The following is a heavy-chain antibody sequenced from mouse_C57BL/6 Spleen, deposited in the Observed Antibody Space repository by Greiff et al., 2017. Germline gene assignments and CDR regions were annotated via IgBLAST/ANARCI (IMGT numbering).Heavy chain of an antibody. D-gene: IGHD2-5*01. V-gene: IGHV5-17*01. CDR1: GFTFSDYG. Sequence: EVKLQESGGGLVKPGGSLKLSCAASGFTFSDYGMHWVRQAPEKGLEWVAYISGGSSTIYYADTVKGRFTISRDNAKNTLFLQMTSLRSEDTAMYYCARSYSNLYYFDYWGQGTTLTVSS. CDR3: ARSYSNLYYFDY. J-gene: IGHJ2*01. CDR2: ISGGSSTI.